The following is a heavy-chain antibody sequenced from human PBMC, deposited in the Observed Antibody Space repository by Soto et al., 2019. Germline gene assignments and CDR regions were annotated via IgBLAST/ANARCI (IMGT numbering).Heavy chain of an antibody. V-gene: IGHV4-39*01. CDR2: IYYSGST. J-gene: IGHJ4*01. Sequence: SETLPLTCTVSNDSITTTSYFWAWIRQTPGKGLEWLGSIYYSGSTYYHPSLQSRVPISVVTSKSQFSLKVRSVTAADPAIYYRASHARVAPSAFFWGQGT. CDR1: NDSITTTSYF. D-gene: IGHD3-3*01. CDR3: ASHARVAPSAFF.